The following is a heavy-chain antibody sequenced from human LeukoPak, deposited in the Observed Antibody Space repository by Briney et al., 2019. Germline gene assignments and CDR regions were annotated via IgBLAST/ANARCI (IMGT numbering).Heavy chain of an antibody. J-gene: IGHJ3*02. D-gene: IGHD4-17*01. V-gene: IGHV3-23*01. CDR2: ISGSGGST. CDR1: GFTFSDYY. CDR3: AKDRPPYGDLPDAFDI. Sequence: GGSLRLSCAASGFTFSDYYMSWIRQAPGKGLEWVSAISGSGGSTYYADSVKGRFTISRDNSKNTLYLQMNSLRAEDTAVYYCAKDRPPYGDLPDAFDIWGQGTMVTVSS.